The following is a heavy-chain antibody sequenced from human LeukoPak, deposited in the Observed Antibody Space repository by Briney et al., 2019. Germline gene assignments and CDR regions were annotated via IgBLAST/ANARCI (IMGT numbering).Heavy chain of an antibody. CDR1: GFTFSNYA. V-gene: IGHV3-23*01. CDR3: ARAGRADGDYHYFEY. CDR2: ISGSGDST. Sequence: GGSLRLSCAASGFTFSNYAMSWVRQAPGKGLEWVSAISGSGDSTYYADSVKGRLTISRDNSKNTLYLQMNSLRAEDTAVYYCARAGRADGDYHYFEYWGQGTLVTVSS. J-gene: IGHJ4*02. D-gene: IGHD4-17*01.